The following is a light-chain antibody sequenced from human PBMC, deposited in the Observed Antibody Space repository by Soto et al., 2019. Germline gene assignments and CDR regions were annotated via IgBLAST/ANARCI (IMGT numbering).Light chain of an antibody. CDR2: GAS. Sequence: EIVLTQSPATLSVSPGERASLSCRASQSVSSYLAWYQRKPGQAPRVLIYGASTRATGIPARFSGSGSGTEFILTISSLQSEDFAVYYCQQYRKWPRTFGGGTKVDIK. CDR1: QSVSSY. CDR3: QQYRKWPRT. V-gene: IGKV3-15*01. J-gene: IGKJ4*01.